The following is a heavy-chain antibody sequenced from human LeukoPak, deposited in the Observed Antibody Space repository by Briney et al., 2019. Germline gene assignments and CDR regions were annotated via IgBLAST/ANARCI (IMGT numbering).Heavy chain of an antibody. Sequence: SQTLSLTCAISGDSVSSNSAAWNWIRQSPSRGLEWLGRTYYRSKWYNDYAVSVKSRITINPDTSKNQFSLQLNSVTPEDTAVYYCALALGGYSYGYLGYYDMDVWGQGTTVTVSS. CDR1: GDSVSSNSAA. CDR2: TYYRSKWYN. CDR3: ALALGGYSYGYLGYYDMDV. D-gene: IGHD5-18*01. V-gene: IGHV6-1*01. J-gene: IGHJ6*02.